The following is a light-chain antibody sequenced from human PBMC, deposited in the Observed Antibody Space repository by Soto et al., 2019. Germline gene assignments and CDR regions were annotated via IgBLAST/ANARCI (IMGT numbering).Light chain of an antibody. CDR3: QPYNNRHRT. V-gene: IGKV3-15*01. Sequence: EIVMTQSPATLSVFPGERATLSCRASQSISRNLAWYQQKPGQAPRLLVYGASIRATGVAARVSGRGSGTEFTLTISRLQSEDFGIYYCQPYNNRHRTFGQGTKVEIK. J-gene: IGKJ1*01. CDR2: GAS. CDR1: QSISRN.